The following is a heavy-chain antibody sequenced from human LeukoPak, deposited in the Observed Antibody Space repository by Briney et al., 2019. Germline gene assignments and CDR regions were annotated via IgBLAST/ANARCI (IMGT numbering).Heavy chain of an antibody. CDR1: GFTFSSYG. D-gene: IGHD6-13*01. J-gene: IGHJ5*02. CDR2: ISGSGGST. CDR3: ARDPGSSSWYGHHWFDP. Sequence: GGSLRLSCAASGFTFSSYGMNWVRQAPGKGLEWVSAISGSGGSTYYADSVKGRFTISRDNSKNTLYLQMNSLRAEDTAVYYCARDPGSSSWYGHHWFDPWGQGTLVTVSS. V-gene: IGHV3-23*01.